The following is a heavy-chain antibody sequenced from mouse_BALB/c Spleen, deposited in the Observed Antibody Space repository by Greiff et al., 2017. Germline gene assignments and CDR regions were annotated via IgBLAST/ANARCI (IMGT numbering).Heavy chain of an antibody. J-gene: IGHJ1*01. V-gene: IGHV1S29*02. CDR3: ARVLYYGYVYFDV. Sequence: EVQLQQSGPELVKPGASVKISCKASGYTFTDYNMHWVKQSHGKSLEWIGYIYPYNGGTGYNQKFKSKATLTVDNSSSTAYMELRSLTSEDSAVYYCARVLYYGYVYFDVWGAGTTVTVSS. CDR1: GYTFTDYN. D-gene: IGHD1-2*01. CDR2: IYPYNGGT.